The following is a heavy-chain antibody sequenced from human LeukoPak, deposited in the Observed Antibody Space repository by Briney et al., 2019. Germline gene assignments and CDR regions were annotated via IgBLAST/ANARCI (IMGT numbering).Heavy chain of an antibody. D-gene: IGHD3-10*01. CDR1: VGSFSGYY. Sequence: KASETLSLTCAVYVGSFSGYYWSWIRQPPGKGLEWIGEINHSGSTNYNPSLKSRVTISVDTSKNQFSLKLSSVTAADTAVYYCARGSYYGSGSYFKFDYWGQGTLVTVSS. V-gene: IGHV4-34*01. CDR3: ARGSYYGSGSYFKFDY. CDR2: INHSGST. J-gene: IGHJ4*02.